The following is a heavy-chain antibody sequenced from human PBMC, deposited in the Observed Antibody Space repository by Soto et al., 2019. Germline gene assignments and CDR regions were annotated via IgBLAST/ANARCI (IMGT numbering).Heavy chain of an antibody. CDR3: AREYSSSPYFFYYGMDV. J-gene: IGHJ6*02. V-gene: IGHV3-33*01. Sequence: GGSLRLSCAASGFTFIVYGMHWVRQAPGKGLERVATIWYDGSNKYYADSVKGRFTISRDNSKYTLSLQMNSLRAEDTAVYYCAREYSSSPYFFYYGMDVWGQGTTVTVSS. D-gene: IGHD6-6*01. CDR1: GFTFIVYG. CDR2: IWYDGSNK.